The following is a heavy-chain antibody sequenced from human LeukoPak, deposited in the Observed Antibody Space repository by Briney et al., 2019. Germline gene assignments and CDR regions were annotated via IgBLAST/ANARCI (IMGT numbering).Heavy chain of an antibody. V-gene: IGHV4-34*01. CDR1: GGSLSGYY. D-gene: IGHD3-3*01. Sequence: PSETLPLTCAVSGGSLSGYYWSWIRQPPGKGLEWIGEINHSGTTNYNPSLKSRVTISLDTSKNQFFLRLSSVTAADTAVHYCARQRVSIFGVVQNWFDPWGQGTLVTVSS. CDR2: INHSGTT. CDR3: ARQRVSIFGVVQNWFDP. J-gene: IGHJ5*02.